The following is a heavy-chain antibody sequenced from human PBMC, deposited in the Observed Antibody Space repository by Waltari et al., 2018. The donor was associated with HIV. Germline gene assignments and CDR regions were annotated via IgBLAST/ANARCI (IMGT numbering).Heavy chain of an antibody. D-gene: IGHD1-20*01. Sequence: EVQLVQSGAEVKKPGESLKISCEGSGYTFDNYWIGWVRQIPGKGLEWVGIIYPGDSDARYSPSFQGQVTISADRSINTAYLQWTSLKASDTAMYYCARRIIGYFDSWGQGTLVTVSS. J-gene: IGHJ4*02. CDR1: GYTFDNYW. V-gene: IGHV5-51*03. CDR3: ARRIIGYFDS. CDR2: IYPGDSDA.